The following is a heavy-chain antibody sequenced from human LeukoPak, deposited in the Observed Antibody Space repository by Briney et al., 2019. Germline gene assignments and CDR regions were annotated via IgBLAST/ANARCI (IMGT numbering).Heavy chain of an antibody. V-gene: IGHV3-23*01. D-gene: IGHD4-11*01. Sequence: GGSLRLSCAASGFTFSSYAMSWVRQAPGKGLKWVSVISGNGGTTYYADSVKGRLTISRDNSKNTLYLEMNSLRAEDTALYYCAKNMRDTCYSNFDSWGQGTLVTVSS. CDR2: ISGNGGTT. CDR1: GFTFSSYA. J-gene: IGHJ4*02. CDR3: AKNMRDTCYSNFDS.